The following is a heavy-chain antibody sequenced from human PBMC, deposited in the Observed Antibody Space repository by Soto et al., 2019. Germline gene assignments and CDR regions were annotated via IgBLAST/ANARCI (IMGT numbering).Heavy chain of an antibody. D-gene: IGHD6-13*01. CDR3: ALPFRWYSSSWRDHWYFDL. V-gene: IGHV2-26*01. CDR2: FFSNDEK. J-gene: IGHJ2*01. Sequence: QVTLKESGPVLVKPTETLTLTCTVSGFSLSNARMGGSWIRHPPGKALEWFAHFFSNDEKSYSTSLKSRLTISKDTSKSQVVLTMPNMDPVDTATYYCALPFRWYSSSWRDHWYFDLWGRGPLVTVSS. CDR1: GFSLSNARMG.